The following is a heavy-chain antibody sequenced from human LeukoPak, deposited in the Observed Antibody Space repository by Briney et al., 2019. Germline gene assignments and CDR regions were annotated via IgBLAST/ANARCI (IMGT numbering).Heavy chain of an antibody. V-gene: IGHV1-2*06. CDR1: GYTFIGYY. CDR2: INPSTGGT. D-gene: IGHD4-17*01. Sequence: ASVKVSCKASGYTFIGYYMHWVRQAPGQGPEWMGRINPSTGGTNSAQKFQGRVTMTRDTSISTAYMKLSRLTSDDTAIYYCARGQPYGDYNYFDPWGQGTLVTVSS. J-gene: IGHJ5*02. CDR3: ARGQPYGDYNYFDP.